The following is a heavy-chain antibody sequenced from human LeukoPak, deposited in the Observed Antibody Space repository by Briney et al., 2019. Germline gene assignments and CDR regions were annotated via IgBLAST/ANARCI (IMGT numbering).Heavy chain of an antibody. J-gene: IGHJ5*02. CDR3: ARATYSWFDP. Sequence: SETLSLTCTVSGGSISSGGYYWSWIRQHPGKGLEWIGYIYYSGSTYYNPSPKSRVTISVDTSKNQFSLKLSSVTAADTAVYYCARATYSWFDPWGQGTLVTGSS. CDR2: IYYSGST. V-gene: IGHV4-31*03. CDR1: GGSISSGGYY.